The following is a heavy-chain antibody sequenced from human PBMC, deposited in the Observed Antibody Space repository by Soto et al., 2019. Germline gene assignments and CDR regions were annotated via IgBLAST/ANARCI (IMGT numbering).Heavy chain of an antibody. V-gene: IGHV3-23*01. Sequence: GESLKISCAASGFTFSSYAMSWVRQAPGKGLEWVSAISGSGGSTYYADSVKGRFTISRENSKNTLYLQMNSLRAEDTAVYYCAKEGYYDSSGYYYFDYWGQGTLVTVSS. D-gene: IGHD3-22*01. CDR1: GFTFSSYA. J-gene: IGHJ4*02. CDR3: AKEGYYDSSGYYYFDY. CDR2: ISGSGGST.